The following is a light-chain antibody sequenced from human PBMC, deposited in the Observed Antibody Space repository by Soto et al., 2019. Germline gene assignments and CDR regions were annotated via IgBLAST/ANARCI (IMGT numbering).Light chain of an antibody. CDR3: QQYKNWPPYT. Sequence: EIVMTQSPATLSVSPGERVTLSCRASQSIDANLAWYQHKPGQPPRLLVYGASTRVTGIPARFSGSRSGTEFTLTISSLQSEDFAIYYCQQYKNWPPYTFGQGTKLEIK. V-gene: IGKV3-15*01. CDR2: GAS. J-gene: IGKJ2*01. CDR1: QSIDAN.